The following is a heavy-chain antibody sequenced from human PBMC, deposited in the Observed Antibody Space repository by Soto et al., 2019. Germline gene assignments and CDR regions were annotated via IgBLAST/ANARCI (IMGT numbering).Heavy chain of an antibody. CDR3: ARAWVVVTAPDY. D-gene: IGHD2-21*02. Sequence: QVQLVQSGAEEKKPGASVKVSCKASGYTFTRYAMHWVLQAPGQSLEWMGWINAGNGNTKYSQKFQGRVTITRDTSASTVYMELSSLRSEDTAVDYCARAWVVVTAPDYWGQGTLVTVSS. J-gene: IGHJ4*02. V-gene: IGHV1-3*05. CDR2: INAGNGNT. CDR1: GYTFTRYA.